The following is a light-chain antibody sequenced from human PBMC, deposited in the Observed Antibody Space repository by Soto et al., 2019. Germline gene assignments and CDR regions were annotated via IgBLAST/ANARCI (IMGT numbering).Light chain of an antibody. CDR1: QTVSGG. CDR3: QQYNEWTIT. Sequence: RAMTHSPATLSVSPGERATLAFMASQTVSGGLAWYQQKLGQAPRLLVYGASSRASGIPARFSGSGSGTEFTLTISSLQSEDFAIYYCQQYNEWTITLGQGTQVEI. V-gene: IGKV3-15*01. CDR2: GAS. J-gene: IGKJ5*01.